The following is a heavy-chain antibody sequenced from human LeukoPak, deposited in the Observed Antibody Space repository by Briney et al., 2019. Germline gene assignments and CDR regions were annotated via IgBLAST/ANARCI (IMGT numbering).Heavy chain of an antibody. CDR3: TTDPEAYYYDSSGYQTTGYFDY. Sequence: GGSLRLSCAASGFTFGNAWMSWVRQAPGKGLEWVGRIKSKTDGGTTDYAAPVKGRFTISRDDSKNTLCLQMNSLKTEDTAVYYCTTDPEAYYYDSSGYQTTGYFDYWGQGTLVTVSS. CDR2: IKSKTDGGTT. V-gene: IGHV3-15*01. CDR1: GFTFGNAW. D-gene: IGHD3-22*01. J-gene: IGHJ4*02.